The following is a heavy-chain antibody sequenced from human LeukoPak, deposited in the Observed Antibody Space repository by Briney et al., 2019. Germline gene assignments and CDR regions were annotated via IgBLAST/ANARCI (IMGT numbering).Heavy chain of an antibody. V-gene: IGHV1-18*01. J-gene: IGHJ4*02. D-gene: IGHD6-13*01. CDR1: HYTFTNYG. Sequence: ASVKVSCKTSHYTFTNYGISWVRQAPGQGLEWLGWISPYNGDTRYAQKLQGRFSMTTDTSTSTAYMELRSLRSDDTAVYYCARPGIAAAVSFDYWGQGTLVTVSS. CDR3: ARPGIAAAVSFDY. CDR2: ISPYNGDT.